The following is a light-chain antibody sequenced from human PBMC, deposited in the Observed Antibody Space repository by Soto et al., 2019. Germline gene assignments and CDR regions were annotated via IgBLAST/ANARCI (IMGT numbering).Light chain of an antibody. J-gene: IGKJ4*01. V-gene: IGKV1-12*01. CDR2: GAS. CDR3: QQSYSSPLT. CDR1: QDITRW. Sequence: DIQMTQSPTSVSASVGDRVTITSRASQDITRWLAWYQQPQGTPPKLLIYGASSLPSGVPSRFSGSGSETDFTLTISSLQPEDFETYYCQQSYSSPLTFGGGTKVDIK.